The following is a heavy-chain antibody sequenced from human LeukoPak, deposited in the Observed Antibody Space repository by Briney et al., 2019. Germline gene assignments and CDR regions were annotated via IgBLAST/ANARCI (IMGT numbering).Heavy chain of an antibody. CDR3: AKLEDTAMVLPADY. D-gene: IGHD5-18*01. V-gene: IGHV3-30*18. Sequence: GGSLRLSCAASGFTFSSYGMHWVRQAPGKGLEWVAVMSYDGSNKYYADSVKGRLTISRDNSKNTLYLQMNSLRVEDTAVYYCAKLEDTAMVLPADYWGQGTLVTVSS. CDR1: GFTFSSYG. CDR2: MSYDGSNK. J-gene: IGHJ4*02.